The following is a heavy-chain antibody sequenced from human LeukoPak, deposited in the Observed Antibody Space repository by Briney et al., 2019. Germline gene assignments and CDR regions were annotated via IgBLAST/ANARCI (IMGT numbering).Heavy chain of an antibody. V-gene: IGHV3-30*04. J-gene: IGHJ4*02. CDR3: ALNRGSGWYFHY. D-gene: IGHD6-19*01. CDR2: ISYDGSNK. CDR1: GFTFSSYA. Sequence: GGSLRLSCAASGFTFSSYAMHWVRQAPGKGLEWVAVISYDGSNKYGASVKGRFTISRDNSKNTLYLQMNSLRAEDTAVYYCALNRGSGWYFHYWGQGTLVTVSS.